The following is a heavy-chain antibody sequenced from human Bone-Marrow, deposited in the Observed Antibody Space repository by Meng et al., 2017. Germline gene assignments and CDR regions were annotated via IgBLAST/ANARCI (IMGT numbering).Heavy chain of an antibody. V-gene: IGHV1-2*06. CDR3: ARGDLGGYYDY. CDR1: GYTFTGYY. CDR2: INTHSGGT. J-gene: IGHJ4*02. D-gene: IGHD3-22*01. Sequence: QVPQVQSWGDVKKPGSDVKVFCKASGYTFTGYYLHWVRQAPGQGLEWMGRINTHSGGTNYAQKFQGRVTMTRDTSISTAYMELSRLRSDDTAVYYCARGDLGGYYDYWGQGTLVTVSS.